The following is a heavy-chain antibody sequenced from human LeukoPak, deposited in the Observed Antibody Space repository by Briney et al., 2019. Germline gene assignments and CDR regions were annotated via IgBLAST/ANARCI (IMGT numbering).Heavy chain of an antibody. J-gene: IGHJ3*02. CDR3: AENWGSGWYDAFYI. CDR1: GFTFSSYA. CDR2: ISGSGGNT. D-gene: IGHD6-19*01. V-gene: IGHV3-23*01. Sequence: PGGSLRLSCAASGFTFSSYAMSWVRQAPGKGLEWVAIISGSGGNTYYADPVKGRFTISRDNSKNTLYLQMSTLSADDTAVYYCAENWGSGWYDAFYISGHGTMVTVSS.